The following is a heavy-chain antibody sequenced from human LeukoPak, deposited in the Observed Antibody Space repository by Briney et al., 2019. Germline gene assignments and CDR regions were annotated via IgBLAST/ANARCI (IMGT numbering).Heavy chain of an antibody. CDR1: GFTFDDYA. J-gene: IGHJ5*02. D-gene: IGHD1-26*01. CDR2: ISGNSGSI. CDR3: ARDPSGGSYLTNWFDP. V-gene: IGHV3-9*01. Sequence: GGSLRLSCAASGFTFDDYAMHWVRQAPGKGLEWVSGISGNSGSIGYADSVKGRFTISRDNAKNSLYLQMNSLRAEDTAVYYCARDPSGGSYLTNWFDPWGQGTLVTVSS.